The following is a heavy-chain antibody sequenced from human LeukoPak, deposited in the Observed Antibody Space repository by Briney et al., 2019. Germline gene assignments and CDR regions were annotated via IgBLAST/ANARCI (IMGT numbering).Heavy chain of an antibody. CDR3: ARRVEGSGILYAFDI. Sequence: PGGSLRLSCAASGFTFNNYAMNWVRQAPGKGLEWVSSISGGGETTYYADSAKGRFTISRDNAKNSLYLQMNSLRAEDTALYHCARRVEGSGILYAFDIWGQGTMVTVSS. J-gene: IGHJ3*02. CDR2: ISGGGETT. D-gene: IGHD3-10*01. V-gene: IGHV3-23*01. CDR1: GFTFNNYA.